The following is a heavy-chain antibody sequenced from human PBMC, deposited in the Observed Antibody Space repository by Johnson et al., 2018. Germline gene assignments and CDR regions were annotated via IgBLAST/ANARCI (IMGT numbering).Heavy chain of an antibody. CDR1: GFTFSSYS. CDR3: ARDQSTLSIAYYYYYMDV. CDR2: ISSSISTI. V-gene: IGHV3-48*02. J-gene: IGHJ6*03. Sequence: VQLVESGGGLVQPGGSLRLSCAASGFTFSSYSMNWVRQAPGKGLEWVSYISSSISTIYYADSVKGRFTISRDNAKNSLYMQMNSLRDEDTAVYYCARDQSTLSIAYYYYYMDVWGKGTTVTVSS. D-gene: IGHD6-6*01.